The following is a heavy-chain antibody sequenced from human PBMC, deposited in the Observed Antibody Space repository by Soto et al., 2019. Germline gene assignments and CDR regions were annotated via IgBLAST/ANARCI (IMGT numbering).Heavy chain of an antibody. J-gene: IGHJ5*02. Sequence: TQSLPSTVSGVSIRRGGYYRSWVRQHPGEGLEWIGYIYYSGSTYYNPSLRSRVTISVDTSKNQFSLKLSSVTAADTAVYYCARSDVTIFGVVIKTDWFDPWGQGTLVTVSS. V-gene: IGHV4-31*03. D-gene: IGHD3-3*01. CDR1: GVSIRRGGYY. CDR3: ARSDVTIFGVVIKTDWFDP. CDR2: IYYSGST.